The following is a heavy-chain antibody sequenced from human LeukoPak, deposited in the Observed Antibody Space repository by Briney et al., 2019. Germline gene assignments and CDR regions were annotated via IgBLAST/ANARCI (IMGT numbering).Heavy chain of an antibody. CDR1: GYTFTSYY. V-gene: IGHV1-46*01. D-gene: IGHD1-26*01. Sequence: GASVKVSCKASGYTFTSYYMHWVRQAPGQGLEWMGIINPSTAATSYAQKFQGRVTMTRDTSTSTVYVELSSLRSEDTAVYYCARDRGSYSGFDYWGQGTLVTVSS. CDR2: INPSTAAT. CDR3: ARDRGSYSGFDY. J-gene: IGHJ4*02.